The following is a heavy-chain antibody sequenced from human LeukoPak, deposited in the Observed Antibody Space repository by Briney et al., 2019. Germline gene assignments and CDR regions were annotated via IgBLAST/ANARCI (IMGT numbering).Heavy chain of an antibody. Sequence: GGSLRLPCAASGFTFDDYTMHWVRQAPGKGLEWVSLISWDGGSTYYADSVKGRFTISRDNSKNSLYLQMNSLRTEDTALYYCAKDLSIAAAGIVYNYYYYGMDVWGQGTTVTVSS. V-gene: IGHV3-43*01. CDR2: ISWDGGST. D-gene: IGHD6-13*01. J-gene: IGHJ6*02. CDR1: GFTFDDYT. CDR3: AKDLSIAAAGIVYNYYYYGMDV.